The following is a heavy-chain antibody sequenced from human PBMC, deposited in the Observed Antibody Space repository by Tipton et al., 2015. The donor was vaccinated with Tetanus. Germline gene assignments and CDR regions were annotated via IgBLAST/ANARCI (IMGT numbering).Heavy chain of an antibody. CDR3: ARETNMLRGVMINGIAFDV. Sequence: TLSLTCSVSGGSISSGDYFWSWIRQPPGKGLEWIGYIYSSGSTYYNPSLKSRVSLSQDTSKNQFSLKLNSVTAADTAVYYCARETNMLRGVMINGIAFDVWGQGTLVTFSS. D-gene: IGHD3-10*01. J-gene: IGHJ3*01. CDR2: IYSSGST. V-gene: IGHV4-30-4*01. CDR1: GGSISSGDYF.